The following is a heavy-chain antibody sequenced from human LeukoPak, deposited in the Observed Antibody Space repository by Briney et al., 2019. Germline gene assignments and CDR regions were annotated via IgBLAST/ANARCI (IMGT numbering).Heavy chain of an antibody. CDR1: GGSISGYY. Sequence: SETLSLTCAISGGSISGYYWNWIRQPPGKGLEWIGEVNHSGSTNYKSSLKRRLTISVDTSKNQLTLKLSSVTAADTAVYYCARGNLWNDERMDVWGKGTTVTVSS. CDR3: ARGNLWNDERMDV. J-gene: IGHJ6*04. D-gene: IGHD1-1*01. V-gene: IGHV4-34*01. CDR2: VNHSGST.